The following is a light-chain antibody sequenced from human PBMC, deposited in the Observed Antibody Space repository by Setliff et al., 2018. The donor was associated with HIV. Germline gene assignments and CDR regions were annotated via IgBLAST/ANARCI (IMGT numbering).Light chain of an antibody. Sequence: QSALTQPASVSGSPGQSITISCTGTRSDLGGYNYVSWYQQHPGKAPKLLIYDVTKRPSGVSNRFSGSKSGNTASLTISGLQAEDEADYYCSSYTSTITVFGTGTKVTV. CDR2: DVT. V-gene: IGLV2-14*03. CDR3: SSYTSTITV. CDR1: RSDLGGYNY. J-gene: IGLJ1*01.